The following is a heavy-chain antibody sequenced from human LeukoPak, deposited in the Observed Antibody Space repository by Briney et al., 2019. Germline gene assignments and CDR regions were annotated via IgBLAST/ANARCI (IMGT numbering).Heavy chain of an antibody. V-gene: IGHV3-23*01. CDR2: ISGSGGNT. J-gene: IGHJ4*02. CDR3: AKDGKGAPVAGTGYFDY. Sequence: GASLRLSCAASGFTFSSYAMSWVRQAPWKGLEWVSVISGSGGNTYYADSVKGRFTISRDNSKNTLYLQMNSLGAEDTAIYYCAKDGKGAPVAGTGYFDYWGQGTLVTVSS. CDR1: GFTFSSYA. D-gene: IGHD6-19*01.